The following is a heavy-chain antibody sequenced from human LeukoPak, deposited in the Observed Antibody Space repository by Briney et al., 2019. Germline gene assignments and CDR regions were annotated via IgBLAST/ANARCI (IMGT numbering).Heavy chain of an antibody. V-gene: IGHV1-46*01. CDR1: GYTFTSYY. D-gene: IGHD5-18*01. CDR3: ASVNVDTASVDY. CDR2: INPSGGST. Sequence: ASVKVSCKASGYTFTSYYMHWVRQAPGQGLEWMGIINPSGGSTSYAQKFQGRVTMTRDTSTSTVYMELSSPRSEDTAVYYCASVNVDTASVDYWGQGTLVTVSS. J-gene: IGHJ4*02.